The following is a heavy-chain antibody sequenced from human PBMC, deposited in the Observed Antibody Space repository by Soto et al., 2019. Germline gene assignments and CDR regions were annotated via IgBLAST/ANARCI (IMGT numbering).Heavy chain of an antibody. J-gene: IGHJ3*02. D-gene: IGHD2-2*01. V-gene: IGHV1-69*13. Sequence: SVKVSCKASGGTFSSYAISWVRQAPGQGLEWMGGIIPIFGTANYAQKFQGRVTITADESTSTAYMELSSLRSEDTAVYYCARGYCSITSCYSLYNYHYWGGPYDAFNMWGESKMITVSS. CDR1: GGTFSSYA. CDR3: ARGYCSITSCYSLYNYHYWGGPYDAFNM. CDR2: IIPIFGTA.